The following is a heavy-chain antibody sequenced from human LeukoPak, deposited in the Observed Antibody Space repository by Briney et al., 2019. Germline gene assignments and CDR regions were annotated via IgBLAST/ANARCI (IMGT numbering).Heavy chain of an antibody. CDR3: ARGGGLGVVVRTAKTFDI. CDR1: GFTFSSYA. Sequence: GRSLRLSCAASGFTFSSYAMHWVRQAPGKGLEWVAVISYDGSNKYYADSVKGRFTISRDNSKNTLYLQMNSLRAEDTAVYYCARGGGLGVVVRTAKTFDIWGHGTMVTVSS. V-gene: IGHV3-30-3*01. D-gene: IGHD3-22*01. J-gene: IGHJ3*02. CDR2: ISYDGSNK.